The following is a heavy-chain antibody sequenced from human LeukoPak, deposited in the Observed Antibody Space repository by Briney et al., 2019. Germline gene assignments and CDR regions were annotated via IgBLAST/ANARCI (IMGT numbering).Heavy chain of an antibody. V-gene: IGHV3-9*03. D-gene: IGHD6-6*01. CDR1: GFTFDDYA. CDR3: AKGLVGSSIADFFDY. Sequence: GGSLRLSCAASGFTFDDYAMHWVRRAPGKGLEWVSGISWNSGSIGYADSVKGRFTISRDNAKNSLYLQMNSLRGEDMALYYCAKGLVGSSIADFFDYWGQGILVTVSS. CDR2: ISWNSGSI. J-gene: IGHJ4*02.